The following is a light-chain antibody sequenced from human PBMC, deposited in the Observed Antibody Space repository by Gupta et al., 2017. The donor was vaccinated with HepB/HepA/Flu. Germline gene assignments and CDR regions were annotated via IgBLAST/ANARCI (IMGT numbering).Light chain of an antibody. J-gene: IGLJ2*01. CDR2: DVS. CDR3: SSYTSSNTLV. CDR1: SSDVGGHNY. Sequence: QSALTQPASVSGSPGQSITISCTGTSSDVGGHNYVSWYQQHPGKAPKLMSYDVSNRPSGVSNRFSGSKSGNTASLTISGLQAEDEADYYCSSYTSSNTLVFGGGTKLTVL. V-gene: IGLV2-14*03.